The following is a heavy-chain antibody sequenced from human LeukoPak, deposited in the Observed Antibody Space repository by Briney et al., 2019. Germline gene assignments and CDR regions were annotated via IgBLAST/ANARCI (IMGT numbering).Heavy chain of an antibody. J-gene: IGHJ6*02. V-gene: IGHV1-8*01. CDR2: MNPNSGNT. Sequence: GASVKVSCEASGYTFTSYDINWVRQATGQGLEWMGWMNPNSGNTGYAQKFQGRVTMTRNTSISTAYMELSSLRSEDTAVYYCARGHEAGYYYGMDVWGQGTTVTVSS. CDR1: GYTFTSYD. D-gene: IGHD6-19*01. CDR3: ARGHEAGYYYGMDV.